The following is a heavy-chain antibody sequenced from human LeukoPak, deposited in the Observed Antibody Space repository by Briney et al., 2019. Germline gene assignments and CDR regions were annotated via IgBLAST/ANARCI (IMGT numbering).Heavy chain of an antibody. CDR2: INAGNGNT. CDR1: GYTFTSYA. CDR3: ASCLRDSCYWFDP. Sequence: ASVKVSCKASGYTFTSYAVHWVRQAPGQRLEWMGWINAGNGNTKYSQKFQGRVTITRDTSASTAYMELSSLRSEDTAVYYCASCLRDSCYWFDPWGQGTLVTVSS. V-gene: IGHV1-3*01. D-gene: IGHD2-15*01. J-gene: IGHJ5*02.